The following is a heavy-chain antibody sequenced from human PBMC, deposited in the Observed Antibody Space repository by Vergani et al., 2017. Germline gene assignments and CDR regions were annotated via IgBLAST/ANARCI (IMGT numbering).Heavy chain of an antibody. D-gene: IGHD4-17*01. CDR2: TWYDGNNK. CDR1: GFTFNQYG. CDR3: ARFPLTTVATGHTDYYYGMDV. V-gene: IGHV3-33*01. Sequence: QVQLVESGGGVVQPGRSLRLSCAASGFTFNQYGMHWVRQAPGKGLEWVAVTWYDGNNKQYADSVKGRFTISRDNSKSTMYLQMNSLRDEDTGVYYCARFPLTTVATGHTDYYYGMDVWGQGTTVTVSS. J-gene: IGHJ6*02.